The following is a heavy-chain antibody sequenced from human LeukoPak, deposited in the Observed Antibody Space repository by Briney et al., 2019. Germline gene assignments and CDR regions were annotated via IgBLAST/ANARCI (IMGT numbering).Heavy chain of an antibody. CDR1: GFTFSDYY. Sequence: GGSLTLSCAASGFTFSDYYMSWIRQVPGKGLEWVSYIGLSDSTIYYADSLKGRFAISRDNAKNSLYLHMHSLRAEDTAVYYCARLKLGYWYFDLWGRGTLVTVST. J-gene: IGHJ2*01. V-gene: IGHV3-11*01. CDR3: ARLKLGYWYFDL. CDR2: IGLSDSTI. D-gene: IGHD7-27*01.